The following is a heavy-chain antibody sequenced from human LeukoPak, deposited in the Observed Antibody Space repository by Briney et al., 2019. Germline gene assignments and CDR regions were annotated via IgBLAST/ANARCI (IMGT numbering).Heavy chain of an antibody. CDR3: ATLVSTRYYFDY. Sequence: SETLSLTCAVSGGSISSSNWWSWVRQPPGKGLEWIGEIYHSGSTNYNPSLKSRVTISIDTSKNQFSLRLTSVTAADTAVYFCATLVSTRYYFDYWGQGTLVTVSS. J-gene: IGHJ4*02. CDR2: IYHSGST. CDR1: GGSISSSNW. D-gene: IGHD5/OR15-5a*01. V-gene: IGHV4-4*02.